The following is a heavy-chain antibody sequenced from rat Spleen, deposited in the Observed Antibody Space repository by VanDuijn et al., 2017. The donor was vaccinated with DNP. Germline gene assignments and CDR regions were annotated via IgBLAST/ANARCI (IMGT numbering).Heavy chain of an antibody. CDR3: ASLNNYNWFAY. V-gene: IGHV5-31*01. Sequence: EVQLVESGGDLVQPGRSLKVSCVVSGFTFNNYWMTWIRQVPGKGLEWVTSITTSGDSIYSPDSVKGRFTISRDNAKSILYLQMDSLRSEDTATYYCASLNNYNWFAYWGQGTLVTVSS. CDR1: GFTFNNYW. CDR2: ITTSGDSI. J-gene: IGHJ3*01. D-gene: IGHD1-10*01.